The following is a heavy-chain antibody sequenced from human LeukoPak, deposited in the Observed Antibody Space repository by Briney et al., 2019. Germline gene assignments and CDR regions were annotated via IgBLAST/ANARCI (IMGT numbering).Heavy chain of an antibody. J-gene: IGHJ4*02. Sequence: VGSLRLSCAASGFTVSSNNMTWVRQAPGKGLEFVSVIYRGGSTYYADSVKGRFTVSRDNSKNTLYLQMNSLRAEDTAMYYCARGGARQQLVENYFDYWGQGTLVTVSS. V-gene: IGHV3-53*01. CDR1: GFTVSSNN. CDR2: IYRGGST. CDR3: ARGGARQQLVENYFDY. D-gene: IGHD6-13*01.